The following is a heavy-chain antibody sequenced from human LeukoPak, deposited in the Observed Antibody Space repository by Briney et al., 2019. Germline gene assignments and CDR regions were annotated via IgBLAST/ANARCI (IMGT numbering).Heavy chain of an antibody. V-gene: IGHV1-8*01. J-gene: IGHJ4*02. D-gene: IGHD5-18*01. CDR1: GYTFTSYD. Sequence: ASVKVSCKASGYTFTSYDINWVRQATGQGLEWMGWMNPNSANTGYAQKFQGRVTMTRNTSISTAYMELSSLRSEDTAVYYCARGLGRTAMVTRGGVRFDYWGQGTLVTASS. CDR2: MNPNSANT. CDR3: ARGLGRTAMVTRGGVRFDY.